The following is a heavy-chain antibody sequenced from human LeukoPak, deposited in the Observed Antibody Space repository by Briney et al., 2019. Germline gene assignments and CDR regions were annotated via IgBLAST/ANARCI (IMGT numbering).Heavy chain of an antibody. J-gene: IGHJ3*02. CDR2: IYYSGST. V-gene: IGHV4-59*01. D-gene: IGHD3-22*01. CDR1: GGSISSYY. CDR3: ARRGYYDSSGYYSYDAFDI. Sequence: SETLSLTCTVSGGSISSYYWSWIRQPPGKGLEWIGYIYYSGSTNYNPSLKSRVTISVDTSKNQFSLKLSSVTAADTAVYYCARRGYYDSSGYYSYDAFDIWGRGTMVTVSS.